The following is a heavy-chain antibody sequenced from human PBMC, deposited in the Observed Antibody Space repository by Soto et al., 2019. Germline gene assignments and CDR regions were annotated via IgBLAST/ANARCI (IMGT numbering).Heavy chain of an antibody. J-gene: IGHJ4*02. V-gene: IGHV4-31*03. CDR1: GGSISTGIYY. Sequence: SETLSLTCTVSGGSISTGIYYWSWIRQHPGKGLEWLGYISYSGRTYYNPSLKSRVDISVDTSKNQFSLRLSSVTAADTAVYYCARGVLYWGQGTLVTVSS. CDR3: ARGVLY. CDR2: ISYSGRT. D-gene: IGHD3-10*01.